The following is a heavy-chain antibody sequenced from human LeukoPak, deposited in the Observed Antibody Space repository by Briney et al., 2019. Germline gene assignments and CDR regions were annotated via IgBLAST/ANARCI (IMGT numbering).Heavy chain of an antibody. CDR2: ISWNSGSI. Sequence: GRSLRLSCAASGFTFDDYAMHWVRQAPGKGLEWVSGISWNSGSIGYADSVKGRFTISRDNAKNSLYLQMNSLRAEDTALYYCAKERSAGNGLNSWGQGTLVTVSS. CDR3: AKERSAGNGLNS. D-gene: IGHD1-1*01. J-gene: IGHJ4*02. CDR1: GFTFDDYA. V-gene: IGHV3-9*01.